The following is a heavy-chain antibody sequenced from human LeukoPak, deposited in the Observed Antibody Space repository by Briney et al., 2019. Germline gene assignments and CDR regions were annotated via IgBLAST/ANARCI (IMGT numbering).Heavy chain of an antibody. CDR1: GFTFTNYA. CDR2: ISGSGGNT. V-gene: IGHV3-23*01. D-gene: IGHD3-3*01. CDR3: AKAHYDFWSGYSEYFFGH. J-gene: IGHJ4*02. Sequence: GGSLRLPCAASGFTFTNYALTWVHQAPGKGLEWVSTISGSGGNTYYADSVKGRFTISRDNSKNTLYLQMNSLRAEDTAVYYCAKAHYDFWSGYSEYFFGHWGRGTLVTVSS.